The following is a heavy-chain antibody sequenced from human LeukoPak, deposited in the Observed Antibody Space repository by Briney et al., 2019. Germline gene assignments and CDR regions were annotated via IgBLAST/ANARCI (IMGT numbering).Heavy chain of an antibody. CDR3: ARDGHLSTSWGLDY. V-gene: IGHV3-7*01. D-gene: IGHD6-13*01. CDR2: IKQDGSET. Sequence: PGGSLRLSCAASGFTFSSYWMNWVRQAPGKGLEWVANIKQDGSETYYVDSVKGRFTISRDNAKNSLYLQMNSLRAEDTAVYYCARDGHLSTSWGLDYWGQGTLVTVSS. CDR1: GFTFSSYW. J-gene: IGHJ4*02.